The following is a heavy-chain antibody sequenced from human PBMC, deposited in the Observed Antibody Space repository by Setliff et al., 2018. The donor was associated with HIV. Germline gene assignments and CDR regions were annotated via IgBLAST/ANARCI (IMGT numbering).Heavy chain of an antibody. CDR2: IIPIFGTA. CDR1: GYTFTSYG. Sequence: SVKVSCKASGYTFTSYGISWVRQAPGHGLEWMGGIIPIFGTANYAQKFEGRVTITADKSTSTAYMEVNSLRFEDTAVYYCARVFYYSAGSYSLDYWGQETLVTVSS. J-gene: IGHJ4*01. CDR3: ARVFYYSAGSYSLDY. V-gene: IGHV1-69*06. D-gene: IGHD3-10*01.